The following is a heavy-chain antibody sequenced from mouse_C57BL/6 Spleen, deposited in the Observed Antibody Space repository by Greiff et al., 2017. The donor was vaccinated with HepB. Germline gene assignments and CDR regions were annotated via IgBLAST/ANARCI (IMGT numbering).Heavy chain of an antibody. CDR3: AKNEDWADRPAWFAY. J-gene: IGHJ3*01. Sequence: VQLVESGPGLVQPSQSLSITCTVSGFSLTSYGVHWVRQSPGKGLEWLGVIWRGGSTDYNAAFMSRLSITKDNSKSQVFFKMNSLQADDTAIYYCAKNEDWADRPAWFAYWGQGTLVTVSA. CDR1: GFSLTSYG. CDR2: IWRGGST. V-gene: IGHV2-5*01. D-gene: IGHD4-1*01.